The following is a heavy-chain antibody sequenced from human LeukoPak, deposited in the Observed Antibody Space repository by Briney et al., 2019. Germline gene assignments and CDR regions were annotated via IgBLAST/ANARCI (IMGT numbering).Heavy chain of an antibody. J-gene: IGHJ4*02. Sequence: SEPVSCQPSGYTFTNYDINWVRQATGPGVEWMGWMNPNSGNTGYAQKFQGRVTMTRNTSISTAYMELNSLRSEDTAVYYCARVAGTMVRGVIGYWGQGTLVSVSS. CDR2: MNPNSGNT. CDR1: GYTFTNYD. V-gene: IGHV1-8*01. D-gene: IGHD3-10*01. CDR3: ARVAGTMVRGVIGY.